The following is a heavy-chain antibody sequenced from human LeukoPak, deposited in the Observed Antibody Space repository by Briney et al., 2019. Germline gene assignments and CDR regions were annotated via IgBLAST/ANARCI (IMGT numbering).Heavy chain of an antibody. D-gene: IGHD3-22*01. J-gene: IGHJ4*02. V-gene: IGHV3-15*01. Sequence: GGSLRLSCAGSGFTFSSHWMSWVRQAPGKGLEWVGRIKSKSDGGTTDYAAPVKGRFTISRDDSKNTLYLQVDSLKTEDTAVYYCARARSYYDSSGYHPPLFDYWGQGTLVTVSS. CDR3: ARARSYYDSSGYHPPLFDY. CDR1: GFTFSSHW. CDR2: IKSKSDGGTT.